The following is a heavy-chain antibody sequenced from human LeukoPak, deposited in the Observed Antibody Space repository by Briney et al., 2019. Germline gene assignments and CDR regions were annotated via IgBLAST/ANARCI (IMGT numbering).Heavy chain of an antibody. CDR3: VRDSTIEENNRWYDGLDI. CDR1: GFTSSTQY. Sequence: GGSLRLSRTASGFTSSTQYMAWGRQAPGKGLEWVANIKEDGSIKNYMDSVKGRFTISRDNAKNSLYLEMNSVRAEDTALYYCVRDSTIEENNRWYDGLDIWGQGTMVTVSS. V-gene: IGHV3-7*03. J-gene: IGHJ3*02. CDR2: IKEDGSIK. D-gene: IGHD2-15*01.